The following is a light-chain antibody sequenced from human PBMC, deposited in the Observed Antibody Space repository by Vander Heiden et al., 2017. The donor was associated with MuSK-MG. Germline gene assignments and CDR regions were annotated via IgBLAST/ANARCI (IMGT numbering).Light chain of an antibody. J-gene: IGLJ3*02. CDR1: SSNIGRTY. Sequence: QSVVTQPPSASGTPGQRVTISCSGTSSNIGRTYVYWYQQLPGTAPKLLIFRNNQRPSGGPDRCSGSKSGTSASMAISGLRAEEEADYYCATGDDTRNVVMFGGGTKLTVL. CDR3: ATGDDTRNVVM. V-gene: IGLV1-47*01. CDR2: RNN.